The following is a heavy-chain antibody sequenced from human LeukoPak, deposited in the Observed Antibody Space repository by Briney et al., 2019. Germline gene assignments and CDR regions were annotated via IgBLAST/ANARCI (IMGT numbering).Heavy chain of an antibody. J-gene: IGHJ4*02. CDR2: ISSSSSTI. V-gene: IGHV3-48*01. CDR1: GFTFSSYS. D-gene: IGHD6-6*01. CDR3: AWGYSSSSGRGALDY. Sequence: PGGSVRLSCAASGFTFSSYSMNRVRQAPGKGLEWVSYISSSSSTIYYADSVKGRFTISRDNAKNSLYLQMNSLRAEDTAVYYCAWGYSSSSGRGALDYWGQGTLVTVSS.